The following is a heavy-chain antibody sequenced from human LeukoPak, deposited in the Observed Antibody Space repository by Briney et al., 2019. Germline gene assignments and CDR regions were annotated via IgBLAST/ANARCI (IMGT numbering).Heavy chain of an antibody. J-gene: IGHJ4*02. CDR3: ARVKSLDSSGYYPYYFDY. CDR2: IKQDGSEK. V-gene: IGHV3-7*03. Sequence: GGSLRLSCAASGFTFSSYRMSWVRQAPGKGLEWVANIKQDGSEKYYVDSVKGRFTISRDNAKNSLYLQMNSLRAEDTAVYYCARVKSLDSSGYYPYYFDYWGQGTLVTVSS. CDR1: GFTFSSYR. D-gene: IGHD3-22*01.